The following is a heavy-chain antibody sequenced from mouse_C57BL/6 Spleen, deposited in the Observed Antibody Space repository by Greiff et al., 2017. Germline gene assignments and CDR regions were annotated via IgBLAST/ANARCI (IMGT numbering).Heavy chain of an antibody. Sequence: EVQLVESGGGLVQPGGSLKLSCAASGFTFSDYYMYWVRQTPEKRLEWIAYISNGGGSTNYPDTVKGRFTFSRDNATNTPYLQVSRLTSEDTAVYYCARYCDDPHYAMDYWGQGTSVTVSA. D-gene: IGHD2-3*01. CDR3: ARYCDDPHYAMDY. V-gene: IGHV5-12*01. CDR1: GFTFSDYY. CDR2: ISNGGGST. J-gene: IGHJ4*01.